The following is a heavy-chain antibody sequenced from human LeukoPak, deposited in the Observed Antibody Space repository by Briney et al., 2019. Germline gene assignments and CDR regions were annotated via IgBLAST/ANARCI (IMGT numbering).Heavy chain of an antibody. CDR3: EKDIEEQLSGVDY. J-gene: IGHJ4*02. V-gene: IGHV3-9*01. CDR1: GFTFDDYA. D-gene: IGHD6-6*01. CDR2: ISWNSGSI. Sequence: GRSLRLSCAASGFTFDDYAMHWVRQAPGKGLEWVSGISWNSGSIGYADSVKGRFTISRDNAKNSLYLQMNSLRAEDTALYYCEKDIEEQLSGVDYWGQGTLVTVSS.